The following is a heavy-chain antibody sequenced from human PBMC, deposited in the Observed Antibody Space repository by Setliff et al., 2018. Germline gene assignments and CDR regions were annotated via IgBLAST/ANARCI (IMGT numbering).Heavy chain of an antibody. J-gene: IGHJ4*02. Sequence: PGGSLRLSCAASGFLYSNNAFHWVRQTPGKGLEWVAVTSYDGTITHYVDSVKGRFSISRDNSKNTLYLQMNSLRAEDTAVYYCAGGGHYSSSRSPLIHWGQGTLVTVSS. V-gene: IGHV3-30*04. CDR1: GFLYSNNA. CDR2: TSYDGTIT. CDR3: AGGGHYSSSRSPLIH. D-gene: IGHD6-13*01.